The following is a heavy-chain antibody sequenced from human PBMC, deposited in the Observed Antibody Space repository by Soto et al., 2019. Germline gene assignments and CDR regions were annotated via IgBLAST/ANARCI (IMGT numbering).Heavy chain of an antibody. V-gene: IGHV1-45*02. D-gene: IGHD1-26*01. CDR3: ASASGSYSSFDY. CDR1: GYTFTYRY. CDR2: ITPFNGNT. Sequence: GGSLRLSCVASGYTFTYRYLHWVRQAPGQALEWMGWITPFNGNTNYAQKFQDRVTITRDRSMSTAYMELGSLRSEDTAMYYCASASGSYSSFDYWGQGTLVTVSS. J-gene: IGHJ4*02.